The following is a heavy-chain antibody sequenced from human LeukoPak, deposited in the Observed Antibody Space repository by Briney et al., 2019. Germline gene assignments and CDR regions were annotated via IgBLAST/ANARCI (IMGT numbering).Heavy chain of an antibody. D-gene: IGHD3-3*01. CDR1: GFTFSSYS. Sequence: GGSLRLSCAASGFTFSSYSMNWVRQAPGKGLEWVSYISSSSSTIYYADSVKGRFTISRDNAKNSLYLQMNSLRAEDTAVYYCARLYDFWSGYLIFDPWGQGTLVAVSS. V-gene: IGHV3-48*01. CDR2: ISSSSSTI. CDR3: ARLYDFWSGYLIFDP. J-gene: IGHJ5*02.